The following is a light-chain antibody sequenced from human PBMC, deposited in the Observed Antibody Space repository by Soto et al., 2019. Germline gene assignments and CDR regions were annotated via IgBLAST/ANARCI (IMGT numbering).Light chain of an antibody. J-gene: IGKJ4*01. Sequence: DIQMTQSPSSLSASVGDRVTIACRASQSISTYLNWYQQKLGKAPKLLIYAASSLQSGVPSRFSGSGSGTDFTLTISSRRPDDFATYFCQQSYSTPLTVGGGTKVEI. CDR2: AAS. V-gene: IGKV1-39*01. CDR3: QQSYSTPLT. CDR1: QSISTY.